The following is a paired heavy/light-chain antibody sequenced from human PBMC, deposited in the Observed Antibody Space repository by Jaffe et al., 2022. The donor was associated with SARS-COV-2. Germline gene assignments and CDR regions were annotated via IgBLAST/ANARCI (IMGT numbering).Light chain of an antibody. CDR2: WAS. V-gene: IGKV4-1*01. CDR3: QHYYSTPLT. Sequence: DIVMTQSPDSLTVSLGERATINCKSSQSVLSNSNNKNYLAWYQQKPGQPPKLLIYWASTRESGVPDRFSGSGSGTDFTLTISSLQAEDVAVYYCQHYYSTPLTFGGGTKVEIK. J-gene: IGKJ4*01. CDR1: QSVLSNSNNKNY.
Heavy chain of an antibody. CDR3: YSNYYDSSAYPDY. Sequence: EVQLVESGGGLVQPGGSLRLSCAASGFTFSASALHWVRQASGKGLEWVGRIRSKVNNYATAYAASVKGRFTISRDDSKNTAYLQMNSLKTEDTAVYYCYSNYYDSSAYPDYWGQGTLVTVSS. V-gene: IGHV3-73*02. CDR2: IRSKVNNYAT. CDR1: GFTFSASA. D-gene: IGHD3-22*01. J-gene: IGHJ4*02.